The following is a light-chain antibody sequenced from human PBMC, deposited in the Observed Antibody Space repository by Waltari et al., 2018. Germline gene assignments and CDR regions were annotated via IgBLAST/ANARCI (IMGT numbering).Light chain of an antibody. CDR1: QAIRNY. J-gene: IGKJ4*01. V-gene: IGKV1-16*02. CDR3: QQYYSFPLT. Sequence: DIQMTQSPSSVSASVGDRVTLTCRASQAIRNYLAWFQQKPGRAPKPLIYAASSLQSGVPSKCSGSGSGTEFTLTISSLQPEDFASYYFQQYYSFPLTLGGGTKVEIK. CDR2: AAS.